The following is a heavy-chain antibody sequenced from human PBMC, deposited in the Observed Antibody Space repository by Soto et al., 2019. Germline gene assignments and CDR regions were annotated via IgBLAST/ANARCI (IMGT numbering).Heavy chain of an antibody. D-gene: IGHD3-3*01. CDR2: INSDGSST. CDR3: ARQYEVWSGYYAPDAFDI. CDR1: GFTFSSYW. V-gene: IGHV3-74*01. Sequence: PGGSLRLSCAASGFTFSSYWMHWVRQAPGKGLVWVSRINSDGSSTSYADSVKGRFTISRDNAKNTLYLQMNSLRAEDTAVYYCARQYEVWSGYYAPDAFDIWGQGTMVTVSS. J-gene: IGHJ3*02.